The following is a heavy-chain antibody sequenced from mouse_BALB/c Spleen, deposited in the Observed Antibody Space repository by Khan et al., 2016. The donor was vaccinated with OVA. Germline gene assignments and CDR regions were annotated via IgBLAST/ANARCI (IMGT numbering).Heavy chain of an antibody. CDR2: IDPENGNT. D-gene: IGHD2-3*01. J-gene: IGHJ1*01. CDR3: ARFYDAQYFDV. Sequence: VRLQQSGAELVRPGALVKLSCKASGFNIKDYYMHWVKQRPEQGLEWIGWIDPENGNTIYDPKFQGKASITADTSSNTAYLQLSSLTSEDTAVYYCARFYDAQYFDVWGAGTTVTVSS. V-gene: IGHV14-1*02. CDR1: GFNIKDYY.